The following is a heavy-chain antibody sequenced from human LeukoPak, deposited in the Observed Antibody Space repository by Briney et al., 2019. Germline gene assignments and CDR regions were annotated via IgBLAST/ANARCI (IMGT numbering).Heavy chain of an antibody. Sequence: SETLSLTCTVSGGSISSSSYYWGWIRQPPGKGLEWIGSIYYSGSTYYNPSLKSRVTISVDTSKNQFSLKLSSVTAADTAVYYCARRRATVTTSYFDYWGQGTLVTVSS. V-gene: IGHV4-39*01. CDR3: ARRRATVTTSYFDY. J-gene: IGHJ4*02. CDR2: IYYSGST. D-gene: IGHD4-17*01. CDR1: GGSISSSSYY.